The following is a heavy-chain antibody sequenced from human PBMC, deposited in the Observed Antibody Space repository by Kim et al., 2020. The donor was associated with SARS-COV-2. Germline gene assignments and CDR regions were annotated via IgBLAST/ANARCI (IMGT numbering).Heavy chain of an antibody. J-gene: IGHJ4*02. Sequence: SLKSRVTISVDTSKNQFSLKLSSVTAADTAVYYCARVASPTYYYGSGSFDWGQGTLVTVSS. V-gene: IGHV4-39*07. CDR3: ARVASPTYYYGSGSFD. D-gene: IGHD3-10*01.